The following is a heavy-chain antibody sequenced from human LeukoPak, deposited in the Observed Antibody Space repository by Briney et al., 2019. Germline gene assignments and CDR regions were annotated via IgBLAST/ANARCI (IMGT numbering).Heavy chain of an antibody. CDR3: AKGKRVAAASLLY. V-gene: IGHV3-30*02. J-gene: IGHJ4*02. CDR1: GFTFSSYG. CDR2: IRYDGSNK. D-gene: IGHD2-15*01. Sequence: GGSLRLSCAASGFTFSSYGMHWVRQAPGKGLEWVAFIRYDGSNKYYADSVKGRFTISRDNSKNTLYLQMNSLRAEDTAVYYCAKGKRVAAASLLYWGQGTLVTVSS.